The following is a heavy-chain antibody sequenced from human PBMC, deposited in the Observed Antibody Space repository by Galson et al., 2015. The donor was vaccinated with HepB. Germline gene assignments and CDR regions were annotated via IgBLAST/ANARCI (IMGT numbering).Heavy chain of an antibody. CDR3: AKAPVGNYYDSRGFYTYFFDY. J-gene: IGHJ4*02. Sequence: SLRLSCAASGFTFRSYAMSWVRQTPRKGLEWVSGISAGGGSTYYADSVKGRFTISREDSKNTLYLQMNGLRVEDTAIYYCAKAPVGNYYDSRGFYTYFFDYRGQGTLVTGSS. D-gene: IGHD3-22*01. CDR1: GFTFRSYA. CDR2: ISAGGGST. V-gene: IGHV3-23*01.